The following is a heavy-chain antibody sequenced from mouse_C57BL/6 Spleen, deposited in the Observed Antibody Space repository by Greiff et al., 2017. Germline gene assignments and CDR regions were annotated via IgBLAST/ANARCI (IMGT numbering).Heavy chain of an antibody. D-gene: IGHD2-4*01. J-gene: IGHJ3*01. V-gene: IGHV1-64*01. Sequence: QVQLQQPGAELVKPGASVKLSCKASGYTFTSYWMHWVKQRPGQGLEWIGMIHPNSGSTNYNEKFKSKATLTVDKSSSTAYMQLSSLTSEDSAVYYCARRDYDGGGAWLAYWGQGTLVTVSA. CDR3: ARRDYDGGGAWLAY. CDR1: GYTFTSYW. CDR2: IHPNSGST.